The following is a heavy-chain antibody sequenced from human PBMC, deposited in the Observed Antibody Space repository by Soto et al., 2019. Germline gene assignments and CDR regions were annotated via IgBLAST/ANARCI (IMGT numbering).Heavy chain of an antibody. D-gene: IGHD3-3*01. Sequence: ESGPTLVNPTQTLTLTCTFSGFSLSTSGMCVSWIRQPPGKALEWLALIDWDDDKYYSTSLKTRLTISKATSKNQVVLTLTNMDPVDTATYYCERIESYYYFWSGPAYYGMDVWGQGTTVTVSS. CDR3: ERIESYYYFWSGPAYYGMDV. CDR2: IDWDDDK. CDR1: GFSLSTSGMC. J-gene: IGHJ6*02. V-gene: IGHV2-70*01.